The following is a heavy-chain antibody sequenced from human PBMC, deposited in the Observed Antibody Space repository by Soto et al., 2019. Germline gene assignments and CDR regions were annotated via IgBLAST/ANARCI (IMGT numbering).Heavy chain of an antibody. J-gene: IGHJ6*03. CDR2: IYYSGST. V-gene: IGHV4-39*01. D-gene: IGHD2-2*03. Sequence: SETLSLTCTVSGGSISSSSYYWGWIRQPPGKGLEWIGSIYYSGSTYYNPSLKSRVTISIDTSKNQFSLKLSSVTAADTAVYYCARQNGYCSSTSCYYYYYYMDVWGKGTTVTV. CDR1: GGSISSSSYY. CDR3: ARQNGYCSSTSCYYYYYYMDV.